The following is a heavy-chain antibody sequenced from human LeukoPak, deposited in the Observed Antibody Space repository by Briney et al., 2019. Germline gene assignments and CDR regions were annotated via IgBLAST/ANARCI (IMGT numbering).Heavy chain of an antibody. Sequence: GASVKLSCKASGYTFTSYYMHWVRQARGKGLEWSEWINPNSGGTNYAQKFQGRVTMTRDTSISTAYMELSRLRSDDTAVYYCAREVTLGGVIARGFDYWGQGTLVTVSS. J-gene: IGHJ4*02. CDR2: INPNSGGT. D-gene: IGHD3-16*01. V-gene: IGHV1-2*02. CDR3: AREVTLGGVIARGFDY. CDR1: GYTFTSYY.